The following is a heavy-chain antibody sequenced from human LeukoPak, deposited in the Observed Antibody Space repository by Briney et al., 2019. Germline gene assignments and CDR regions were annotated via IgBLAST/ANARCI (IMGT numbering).Heavy chain of an antibody. CDR3: VKDTAMEPYDYYYYGMDV. CDR1: GFTFGSYG. CDR2: ISHDGKKK. J-gene: IGHJ6*02. D-gene: IGHD5-18*01. Sequence: PGRSLRLSCAASGFTFGSYGMHWVRQAPGKGLEWVAVISHDGKKKFYVDFVKSRFTISRDNSENTLYPQMNSLRTEDTAMYYCVKDTAMEPYDYYYYGMDVWGQGTTITVSS. V-gene: IGHV3-30*18.